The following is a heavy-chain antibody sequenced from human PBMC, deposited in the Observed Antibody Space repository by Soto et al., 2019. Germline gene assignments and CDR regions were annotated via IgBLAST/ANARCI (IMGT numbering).Heavy chain of an antibody. D-gene: IGHD2-21*02. J-gene: IGHJ3*02. V-gene: IGHV4-39*01. CDR2: PYHRGSN. Sequence: SHTMSLTCTVSGVSIISSSFNWVWIRQLPGTGLERICNPYHRGSNSYNPSLKSGVIISVDTSKNQFSRKLSSLTAADSAVYYCASFKALCGDDCPDPLDIWGRGTMVTVSS. CDR1: GVSIISSSFN. CDR3: ASFKALCGDDCPDPLDI.